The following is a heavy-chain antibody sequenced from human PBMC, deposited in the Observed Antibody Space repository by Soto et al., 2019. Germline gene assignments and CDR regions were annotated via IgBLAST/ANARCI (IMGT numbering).Heavy chain of an antibody. V-gene: IGHV1-69*06. J-gene: IGHJ6*02. CDR3: ARARACCYYYYGMDV. Sequence: GASVKVSCKASGGTFSSYAISWVRQAPGQGLEWMGGIIPIFGTANYAQKFQGRVTITADKSTSTAYMELSSLRSEDTAVYYCARARACCYYYYGMDVWGQGTTVTVSS. CDR2: IIPIFGTA. D-gene: IGHD2-8*01. CDR1: GGTFSSYA.